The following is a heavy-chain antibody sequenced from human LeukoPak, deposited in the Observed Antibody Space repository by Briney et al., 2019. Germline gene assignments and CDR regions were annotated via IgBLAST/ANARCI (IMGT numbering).Heavy chain of an antibody. J-gene: IGHJ3*02. D-gene: IGHD1-26*01. Sequence: PGGSLRLSCAASGFTFSSYGMHWVRQAPGKGLEWVAVIWYDGSNKYYADSVKGRFTISRDNSKSTLYLQMNSLRAEDTAVYYCAREDGSYYPPDAFDIWGQGTMVTVSS. CDR3: AREDGSYYPPDAFDI. V-gene: IGHV3-33*01. CDR1: GFTFSSYG. CDR2: IWYDGSNK.